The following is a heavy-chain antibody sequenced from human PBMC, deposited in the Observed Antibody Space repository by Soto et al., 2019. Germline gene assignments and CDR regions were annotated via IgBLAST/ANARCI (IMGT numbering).Heavy chain of an antibody. J-gene: IGHJ4*02. CDR1: GFTFSSYA. CDR3: AKVLRWLSYY. CDR2: ISGSGGST. D-gene: IGHD3-22*01. Sequence: EVQLLESGGGLVQPWGSLTLSCAASGFTFSSYAMSWVRQAPGKGLEWVSAISGSGGSTYYAYSVKGRFTISRDNSKYRLNLQMSSLRAEDTAVYYCAKVLRWLSYYWGKGTLVTFSS. V-gene: IGHV3-23*01.